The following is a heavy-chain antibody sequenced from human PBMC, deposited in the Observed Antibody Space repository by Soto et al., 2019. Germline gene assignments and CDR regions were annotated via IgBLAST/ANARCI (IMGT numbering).Heavy chain of an antibody. CDR3: ARGELAVAGTETDYYYYGIDL. CDR2: IYYSGST. J-gene: IGHJ6*02. V-gene: IGHV4-59*01. D-gene: IGHD6-19*01. CDR1: GGSISSYY. Sequence: LSLTCTVSGGSISSYYWSWIRQPPGKGLEWIGYIYYSGSTNYNPSLKSRVTISVDTSKNQFSLKLSSVTAADTAVYYCARGELAVAGTETDYYYYGIDLWGQGTTVTVSS.